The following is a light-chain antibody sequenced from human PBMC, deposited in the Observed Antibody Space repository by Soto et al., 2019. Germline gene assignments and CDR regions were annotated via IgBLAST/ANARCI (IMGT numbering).Light chain of an antibody. CDR1: QSLVHGDGNTY. V-gene: IGKV2-30*02. CDR2: RVS. Sequence: DIVMTQSPLSLPVTLGQPASISCRSSQSLVHGDGNTYLNWYLQRPGQSPRRLIYRVSNRYSGVPDRFSGSGSGTDFTLKISMVEAEDVGVYYCMQGTYRRTFGQGTKVEIK. CDR3: MQGTYRRT. J-gene: IGKJ1*01.